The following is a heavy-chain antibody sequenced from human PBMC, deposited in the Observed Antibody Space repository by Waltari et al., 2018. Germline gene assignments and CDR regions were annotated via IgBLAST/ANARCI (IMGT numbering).Heavy chain of an antibody. Sequence: QVQLVQSGAEVKKPGASVKVSCKASGYTFTSYAMHWVRQAPGQRLEWMGWINAGNGNTKYSQKFQGRVTITRDTSASTAYMELSSLRSEDTAVYYCARSWYYYDSSPWFDPWGQGTLVTVSS. D-gene: IGHD3-22*01. CDR2: INAGNGNT. V-gene: IGHV1-3*01. J-gene: IGHJ5*02. CDR3: ARSWYYYDSSPWFDP. CDR1: GYTFTSYA.